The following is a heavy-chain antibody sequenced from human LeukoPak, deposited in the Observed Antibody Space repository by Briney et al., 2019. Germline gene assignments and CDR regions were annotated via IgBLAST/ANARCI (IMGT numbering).Heavy chain of an antibody. CDR2: TYPGDSDT. V-gene: IGHV5-51*01. CDR3: ARHSSDYFGYYYGMDV. Sequence: GESLKISCKGSGYSFTSYWIGWVRQMPGKGLEWMGITYPGDSDTRYSPSFQGQVTISADKSISTAYLQWSSLKASDTAMYYCARHSSDYFGYYYGMDVWGQGTTVTVSS. D-gene: IGHD2/OR15-2a*01. CDR1: GYSFTSYW. J-gene: IGHJ6*02.